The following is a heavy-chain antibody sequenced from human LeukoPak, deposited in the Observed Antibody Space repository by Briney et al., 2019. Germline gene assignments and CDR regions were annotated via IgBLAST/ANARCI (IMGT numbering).Heavy chain of an antibody. CDR1: GGSISSSSYY. D-gene: IGHD3-16*02. Sequence: SETLSLTCTVSGGSISSSSYYWGWIRQPPGKGLEWIGSIYYSGSTYYNPSLKSRVTISVDTSKNQFSLKLSSVTAADTAVYYCARGYIAYYYGMDVWGQGTTVTVSS. CDR2: IYYSGST. CDR3: ARGYIAYYYGMDV. V-gene: IGHV4-39*01. J-gene: IGHJ6*02.